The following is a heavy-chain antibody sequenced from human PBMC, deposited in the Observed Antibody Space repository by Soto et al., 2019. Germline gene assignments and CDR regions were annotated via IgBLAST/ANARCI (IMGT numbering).Heavy chain of an antibody. CDR2: TGLNGRTT. V-gene: IGHV3-23*01. CDR1: GFTFSTSA. CDR3: ATVHGTSRSFDS. Sequence: EVQLLESGGGLVQPGGSLRLSCAASGFTFSTSAMTWVLQAPGKGLEWVSTTGLNGRTTYYADSVKGRFTVSRDNSKNTLDLQMSSLRDEDTGVYYCATVHGTSRSFDSWGQGTLVTVSS. J-gene: IGHJ4*02.